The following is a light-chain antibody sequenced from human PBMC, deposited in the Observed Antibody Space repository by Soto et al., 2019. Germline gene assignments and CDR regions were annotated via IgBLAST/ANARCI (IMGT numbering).Light chain of an antibody. V-gene: IGKV3-11*01. CDR1: QSVSSY. CDR2: DAS. J-gene: IGKJ5*01. CDR3: QQRINWPIT. Sequence: EIVLTQSPATLSLSPGERVTLSCWASQSVSSYLAWYQQKPGQAPRLLIYDASNRATGIPARFSGSGSGTDFTLTISSLEPEDFAVYYCQQRINWPITFGQGTRLEIK.